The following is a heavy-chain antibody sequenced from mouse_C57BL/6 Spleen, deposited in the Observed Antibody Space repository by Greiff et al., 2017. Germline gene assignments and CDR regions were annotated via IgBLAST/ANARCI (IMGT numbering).Heavy chain of an antibody. J-gene: IGHJ1*03. V-gene: IGHV3-6*01. CDR3: AREVYYGEDWYFDV. CDR2: ISYDGSN. Sequence: EVHLVESGPGLVKPSQSLSLTCSVTGYSITSGYYWNWIRQFPGNKLEWMGNISYDGSNNYNPSLKNRISITRDTSKNQFFLKLNSVTTEDTAAYDCAREVYYGEDWYFDVWGTGTTVTVSS. D-gene: IGHD2-13*01. CDR1: GYSITSGYY.